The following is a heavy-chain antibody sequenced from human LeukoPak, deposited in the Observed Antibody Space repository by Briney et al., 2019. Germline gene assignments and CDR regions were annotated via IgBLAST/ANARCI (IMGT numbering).Heavy chain of an antibody. CDR3: AGLVGRYSSGLYYYYFDY. CDR2: MYLSGTT. CDR1: GDSINSLDL. D-gene: IGHD3-22*01. V-gene: IGHV4-4*02. Sequence: SGTLSLTCTVSGDSINSLDLWSWVRQPPGKGLEWIGEMYLSGTTHSNPSVKSRVTISIDKSKNQFFLNLGSVTAADTAVYYCAGLVGRYSSGLYYYYFDYWGQGTLVTVSS. J-gene: IGHJ4*02.